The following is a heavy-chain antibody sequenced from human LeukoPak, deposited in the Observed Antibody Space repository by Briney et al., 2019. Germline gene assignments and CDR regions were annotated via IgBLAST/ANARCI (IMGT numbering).Heavy chain of an antibody. Sequence: KPSETLSLTCTVSGGSVSSTTYFWSWIRQPPGKGLEWIASINYSGSTYYNPSLKSRVTISVYTSENQFSLKLSSVTAADTAVYYCARYVVYGSGKYYFDYWGQGTLVTVSS. V-gene: IGHV4-39*01. CDR3: ARYVVYGSGKYYFDY. D-gene: IGHD3-10*01. CDR2: INYSGST. J-gene: IGHJ4*02. CDR1: GGSVSSTTYF.